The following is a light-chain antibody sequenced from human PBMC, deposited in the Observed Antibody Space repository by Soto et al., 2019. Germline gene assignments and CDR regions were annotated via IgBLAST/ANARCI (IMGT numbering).Light chain of an antibody. J-gene: IGKJ1*01. Sequence: EIVWTQSPGTLSLSPGERATLSCRASQSVSSSYLAWYQQTPGQAPRLLIYGASSRATGIPDRFSGSGSGTDFTLTISRLEPEDFAVYYCQQYGSSPWTFGQGTKVEI. CDR2: GAS. V-gene: IGKV3-20*01. CDR1: QSVSSSY. CDR3: QQYGSSPWT.